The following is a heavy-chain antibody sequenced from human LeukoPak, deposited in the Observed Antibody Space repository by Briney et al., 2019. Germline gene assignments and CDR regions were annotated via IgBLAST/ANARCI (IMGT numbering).Heavy chain of an antibody. V-gene: IGHV3-74*01. CDR3: VVVVEPPDSDGFDV. Sequence: PGGSLRLSCAASGFTFGNSWVHWVRQAPGKGLVWVSLINAGGSTTTYADSVKGRFTISRDNARNTVSLQMNSLTIEDTAVYYCVVVVEPPDSDGFDVWGQGTMITVSS. CDR1: GFTFGNSW. D-gene: IGHD1-14*01. J-gene: IGHJ3*01. CDR2: INAGGSTT.